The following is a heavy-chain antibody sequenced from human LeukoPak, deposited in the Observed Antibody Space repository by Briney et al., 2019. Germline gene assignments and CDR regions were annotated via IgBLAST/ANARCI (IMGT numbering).Heavy chain of an antibody. Sequence: GGSLRLSCAASGFTFSDSYMSWIRQAPGKGLEWISYISSSGGTIYYADSVKGRFSISRDNAKNSLYLQMNSLRAEDTAVYYCARGYCSGGTRYLFDYWGQGTLVTVSS. CDR1: GFTFSDSY. CDR3: ARGYCSGGTRYLFDY. J-gene: IGHJ4*02. D-gene: IGHD2-15*01. CDR2: ISSSGGTI. V-gene: IGHV3-11*04.